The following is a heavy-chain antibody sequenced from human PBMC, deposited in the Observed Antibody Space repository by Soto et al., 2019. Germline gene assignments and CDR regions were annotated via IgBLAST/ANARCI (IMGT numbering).Heavy chain of an antibody. V-gene: IGHV4-59*01. CDR2: IYYSGST. Sequence: PSETLSLTCTVSGGSISSYYWSWIRQPPGKGLEWIGYIYYSGSTNYNPSLKSRVTISVDTSKNQFSLKLSSVTAADTAVYYCARDSDGDYYFDYWGQGTLVTVSS. CDR3: ARDSDGDYYFDY. D-gene: IGHD4-17*01. J-gene: IGHJ4*02. CDR1: GGSISSYY.